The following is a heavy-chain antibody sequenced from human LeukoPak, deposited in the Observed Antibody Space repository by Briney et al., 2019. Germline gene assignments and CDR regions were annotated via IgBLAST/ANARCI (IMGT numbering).Heavy chain of an antibody. D-gene: IGHD1-26*01. V-gene: IGHV4-59*01. CDR1: GASISSYY. Sequence: KTSETLSLTCTVSGASISSYYWSWIRQPPGKGLEWIGHIYYSRSTNYNPSLKSRVTISVDTSKNQFSLKVSSVTAADTAVYFCARDRGVGAYYFDYWGQGALVTVSS. CDR2: IYYSRST. CDR3: ARDRGVGAYYFDY. J-gene: IGHJ4*02.